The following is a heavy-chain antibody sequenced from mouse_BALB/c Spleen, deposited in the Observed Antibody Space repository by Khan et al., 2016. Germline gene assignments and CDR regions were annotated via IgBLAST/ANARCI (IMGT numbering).Heavy chain of an antibody. CDR1: GYTFTSYW. CDR3: TRDGVRRRSYAMDY. D-gene: IGHD2-14*01. J-gene: IGHJ4*01. Sequence: QVQLQQPGAELVRPGASVKLSCKASGYTFTSYWINWVRQRPGQGLEWIGNIYPSDRYTNYNQKFTDKATLTVDKSSNTAYMQLSRPTSEDSAVYYCTRDGVRRRSYAMDYWGQGTSVTVSS. V-gene: IGHV1-69*02. CDR2: IYPSDRYT.